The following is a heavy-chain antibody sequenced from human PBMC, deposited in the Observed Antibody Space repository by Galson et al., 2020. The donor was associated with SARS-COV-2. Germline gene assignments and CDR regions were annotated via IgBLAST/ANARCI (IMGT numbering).Heavy chain of an antibody. V-gene: IGHV4-34*01. CDR2: INHSGST. CDR3: ARGRPFSSWSYYYYGMDV. CDR1: GGSFSGYY. Sequence: SETLSLTCAVYGGSFSGYYWSWIRQPPGKGLEWIGEINHSGSTNYNPSLKSRVTISVDTSKNQFSLKLSSVTAADTAVYYCARGRPFSSWSYYYYGMDVWGQGTTVTVSS. J-gene: IGHJ6*02. D-gene: IGHD6-13*01.